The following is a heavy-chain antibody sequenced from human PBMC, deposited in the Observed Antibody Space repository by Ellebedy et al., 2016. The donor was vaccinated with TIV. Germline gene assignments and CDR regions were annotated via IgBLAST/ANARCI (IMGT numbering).Heavy chain of an antibody. J-gene: IGHJ4*02. CDR3: ARRGDSDFDS. Sequence: PGGSLRLSCKISGYNFSNNWISWVRQKPGKGLEWMGRIHPSDSDTDYRPSFRGHVTMSVDKSISFAFLQWSSLQASDTAMYYGARRGDSDFDSWGQGTVVTVSP. D-gene: IGHD4-17*01. CDR1: GYNFSNNW. V-gene: IGHV5-10-1*01. CDR2: IHPSDSDT.